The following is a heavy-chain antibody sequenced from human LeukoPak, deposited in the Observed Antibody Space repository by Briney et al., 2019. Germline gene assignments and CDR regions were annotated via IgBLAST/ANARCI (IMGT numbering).Heavy chain of an antibody. D-gene: IGHD2-2*02. Sequence: SETLSPTCTVSGGSISSGGYYWSWIRQHPGKGLEWIGYIYYSGSTYYNPSLKSRVTISVDTSKNQFSLKLSSVTAADTAVYYCARRYTASPGERFDYWGQGTLVTVSS. CDR3: ARRYTASPGERFDY. J-gene: IGHJ4*02. CDR1: GGSISSGGYY. V-gene: IGHV4-31*03. CDR2: IYYSGST.